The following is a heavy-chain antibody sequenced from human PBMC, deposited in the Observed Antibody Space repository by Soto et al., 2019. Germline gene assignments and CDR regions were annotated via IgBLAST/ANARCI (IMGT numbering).Heavy chain of an antibody. D-gene: IGHD3-22*01. CDR2: IIPILGIA. J-gene: IGHJ4*02. V-gene: IGHV1-69*02. CDR3: ARSLEPYYYGSSGYYFDY. CDR1: GGTFSSYT. Sequence: QVQLVQSGAEVKKPGSSVKVSCKASGGTFSSYTISWVRQAPGQGLEWMGRIIPILGIANYAQKFQGRVTITADKXTXRXSMELSSLRSEDTAVYYCARSLEPYYYGSSGYYFDYWGQGTLVTVSS.